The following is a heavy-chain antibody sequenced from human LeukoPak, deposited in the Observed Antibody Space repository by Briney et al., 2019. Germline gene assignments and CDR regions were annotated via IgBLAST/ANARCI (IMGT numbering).Heavy chain of an antibody. J-gene: IGHJ4*02. V-gene: IGHV4-4*02. D-gene: IGHD5-24*01. Sequence: SGTLSLACAVSGGSISSSNWWSWVRQPPGKGLEWIGEIYHSGSTNYNPSLKSRVTISVDKSKNQFSLKLSSVTAADTAVYYCVGEGYNFGYFDYWGREPLVTVSS. CDR1: GGSISSSNW. CDR3: VGEGYNFGYFDY. CDR2: IYHSGST.